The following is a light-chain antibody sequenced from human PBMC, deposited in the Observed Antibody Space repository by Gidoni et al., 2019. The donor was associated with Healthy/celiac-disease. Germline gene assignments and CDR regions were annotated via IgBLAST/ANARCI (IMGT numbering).Light chain of an antibody. Sequence: DLHMTQSPSSVSASVGDRVTIPCRASQGISSRLAWYQQKPGQAPKPLIYAAASLQSGVPSRLSGSGSGTDFTLTISSRQPEDFATDYCQQANSFPLTFGGGTKVEIK. J-gene: IGKJ4*01. CDR3: QQANSFPLT. V-gene: IGKV1D-12*01. CDR1: QGISSR. CDR2: AAA.